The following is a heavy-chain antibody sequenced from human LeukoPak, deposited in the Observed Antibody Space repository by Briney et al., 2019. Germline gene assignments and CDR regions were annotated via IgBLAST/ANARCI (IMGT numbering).Heavy chain of an antibody. CDR2: ISPSGGST. J-gene: IGHJ3*02. CDR3: TRTYYYDSSGYYYGRDAFDI. CDR1: GYTFTTHY. Sequence: ASVKVSCKASGYTFTTHYIHWVRRAPGQGLEWMGIISPSGGSTSYAQKFQGRVTMTRDTSTSTVYMELSSLRSEDTAVYYCTRTYYYDSSGYYYGRDAFDIWGQGTMVTVSS. D-gene: IGHD3-22*01. V-gene: IGHV1-46*01.